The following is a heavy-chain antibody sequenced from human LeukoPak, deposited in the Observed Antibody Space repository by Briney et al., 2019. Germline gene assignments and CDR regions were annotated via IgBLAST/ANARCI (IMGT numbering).Heavy chain of an antibody. J-gene: IGHJ3*02. CDR2: ISSSSTYI. CDR1: GFTFSSYA. Sequence: KPGGSLRLSCAASGFTFSSYAMSWVRQAPGQGLEWLSSISSSSTYIYYADSLKGRFTISRDIAKNSLYLQMNSLRADDTAVYYCARTYGDYKDDAFDIWGQGTMVTVSS. CDR3: ARTYGDYKDDAFDI. D-gene: IGHD4-17*01. V-gene: IGHV3-21*01.